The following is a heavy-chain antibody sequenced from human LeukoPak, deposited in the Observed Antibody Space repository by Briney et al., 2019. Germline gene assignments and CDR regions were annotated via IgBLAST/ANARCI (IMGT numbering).Heavy chain of an antibody. V-gene: IGHV4-59*01. CDR2: IYYSGSA. J-gene: IGHJ4*02. D-gene: IGHD6-19*01. Sequence: PSETLSLTCSVSGGPITSYYWSWIRQPPGKGLEWIGYIYYSGSANYNPSFKSRLTISVDTSKNQFSLKLNSVTAADTAVYYCARGDGWYFYWGQGTLVTVSS. CDR3: ARGDGWYFY. CDR1: GGPITSYY.